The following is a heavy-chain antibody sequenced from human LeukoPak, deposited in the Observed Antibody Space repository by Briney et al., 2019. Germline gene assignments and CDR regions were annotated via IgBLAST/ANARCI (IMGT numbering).Heavy chain of an antibody. CDR2: ISGSGGST. D-gene: IGHD6-19*01. Sequence: GGSLRLSCAASGFAFSSYAMNWVRQAPGKGLQWVSAISGSGGSTYYADSVKGRFSISRDNSKNTLYLQMNSLRAEDTAVYYCAKDHSSGWPDCFDYWGQGALVTVSS. V-gene: IGHV3-23*01. CDR1: GFAFSSYA. J-gene: IGHJ4*02. CDR3: AKDHSSGWPDCFDY.